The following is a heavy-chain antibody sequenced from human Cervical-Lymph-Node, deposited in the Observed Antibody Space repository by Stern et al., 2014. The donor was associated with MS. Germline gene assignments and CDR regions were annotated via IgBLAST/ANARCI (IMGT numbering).Heavy chain of an antibody. CDR1: GFTFSSYP. Sequence: VQLVESGGGVVQPGRYLRVSCAGSGFTFSSYPIYWVRQAPGKGLEWVGVITYDGSKTHYEDSVKGRFTLSRDNSKNTVSLQMNSLTTEDTAVYFCARGSRGMDVWGQGTTVTVSS. CDR2: ITYDGSKT. CDR3: ARGSRGMDV. D-gene: IGHD3-10*01. J-gene: IGHJ6*02. V-gene: IGHV3-30-3*01.